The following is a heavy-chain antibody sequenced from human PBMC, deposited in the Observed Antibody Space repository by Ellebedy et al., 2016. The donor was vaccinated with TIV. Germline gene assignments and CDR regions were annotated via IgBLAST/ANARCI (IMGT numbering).Heavy chain of an antibody. Sequence: GESLKISCAASGFTFSSYAMHWVRQAPGKGLEWVAVISYDGSNKYYADSVKGRFTISRDNSKNTLYLQMNSLRAEDTAVYYCARERFGEWDSSWGQGTMVTVSS. D-gene: IGHD3-10*01. CDR2: ISYDGSNK. CDR3: ARERFGEWDSS. V-gene: IGHV3-30-3*01. J-gene: IGHJ3*01. CDR1: GFTFSSYA.